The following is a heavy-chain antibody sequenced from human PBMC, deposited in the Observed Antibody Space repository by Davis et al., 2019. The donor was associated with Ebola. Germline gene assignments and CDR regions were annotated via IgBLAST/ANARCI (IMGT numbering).Heavy chain of an antibody. CDR2: INPNSGGT. D-gene: IGHD6-13*01. V-gene: IGHV1-2*04. CDR1: GYTFTGYY. J-gene: IGHJ6*02. Sequence: ASVKVSCKASGYTFTGYYMHWVRQAPGQGLEWMGWINPNSGGTNYAQKFQGWVTMTRDTSISTAYMELSRLRSDDTAVYYCATAAAGTHGGMDVWGQGTTVTVSS. CDR3: ATAAAGTHGGMDV.